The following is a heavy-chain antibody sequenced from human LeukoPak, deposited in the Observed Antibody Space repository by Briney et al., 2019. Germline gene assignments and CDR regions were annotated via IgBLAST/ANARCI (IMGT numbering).Heavy chain of an antibody. J-gene: IGHJ4*02. Sequence: SETLSLTCTVSGGSISSSSYYWGWIRQPPGKGLEWIGSIYYSGSTYYNPSLKSRVTISVDTSKNQFSLKLSSVTAADTAVYYCARYVVVVAASHFDYWGQGTLVTVSS. V-gene: IGHV4-39*07. D-gene: IGHD2-15*01. CDR1: GGSISSSSYY. CDR3: ARYVVVVAASHFDY. CDR2: IYYSGST.